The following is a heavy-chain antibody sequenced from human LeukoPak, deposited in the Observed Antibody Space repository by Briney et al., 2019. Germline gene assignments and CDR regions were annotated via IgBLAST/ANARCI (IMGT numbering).Heavy chain of an antibody. V-gene: IGHV3-33*01. D-gene: IGHD2-15*01. Sequence: GRSLRLSCAASGFTFSSYGMHWVRQAPGKGLEWVAVIWYDGSNKYYVDSVKGRFTISRDNSKNTLYLQMNSLRAEDTAVYYCARDRAYCSGGSCYLYYLDYWGQGTLVTVSS. CDR3: ARDRAYCSGGSCYLYYLDY. CDR1: GFTFSSYG. CDR2: IWYDGSNK. J-gene: IGHJ4*02.